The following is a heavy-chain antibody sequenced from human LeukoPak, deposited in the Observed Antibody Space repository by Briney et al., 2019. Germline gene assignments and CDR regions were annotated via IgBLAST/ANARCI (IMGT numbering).Heavy chain of an antibody. Sequence: SVKVSCKASGGTFSSYAISWVRQAPGQGLEWMGGIIPIFGTANYAQKFQGRVTITADESTSTAYMELSSLRSEDTAVYYCARAVSGGFGENHPIDYWGQGTLVTVSS. CDR1: GGTFSSYA. D-gene: IGHD3-10*01. CDR3: ARAVSGGFGENHPIDY. J-gene: IGHJ4*02. CDR2: IIPIFGTA. V-gene: IGHV1-69*13.